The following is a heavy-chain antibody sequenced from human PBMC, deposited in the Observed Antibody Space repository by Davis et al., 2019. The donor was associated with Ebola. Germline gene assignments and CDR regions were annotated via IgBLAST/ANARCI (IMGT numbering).Heavy chain of an antibody. J-gene: IGHJ4*02. D-gene: IGHD6-13*01. CDR1: GYTFTTYW. CDR2: IFPGDSDT. V-gene: IGHV5-51*01. Sequence: GESLKISCKVSGYTFTTYWIVWVRQMPGKGLECMGIIFPGDSDTRYSPSFQGQVTISADKSISTAYLQWSSLKASDTAMYYCARQESLYGSIDYWGQGTLVTVSS. CDR3: ARQESLYGSIDY.